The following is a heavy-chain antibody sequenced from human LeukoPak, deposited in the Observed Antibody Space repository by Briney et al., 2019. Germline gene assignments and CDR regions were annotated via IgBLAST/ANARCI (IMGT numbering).Heavy chain of an antibody. D-gene: IGHD6-6*01. CDR2: INHSGST. CDR3: ARSIGMDV. Sequence: TSETLSLTCAVYGGSFSGYYWSWIRQPPGKGLEWIGEINHSGSTNYNPSLKSRVTISVDTSKNQFSLKLSSVTAADTAVYYCARSIGMDVWGKGTTVTVSS. CDR1: GGSFSGYY. J-gene: IGHJ6*04. V-gene: IGHV4-34*01.